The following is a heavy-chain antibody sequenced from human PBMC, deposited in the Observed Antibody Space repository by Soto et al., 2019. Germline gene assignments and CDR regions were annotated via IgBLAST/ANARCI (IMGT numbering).Heavy chain of an antibody. CDR2: IGSAGDT. J-gene: IGHJ4*02. CDR1: GFTFSSYD. CDR3: ARGYNGWYYFDY. D-gene: IGHD6-19*01. Sequence: PGGSLRLSCAASGFTFSSYDMHWVRQATGKGLEWVSTIGSAGDTYYSGSVKGRFTISRENAKNSLYLQMNSLRAEDTAVYYCARGYNGWYYFDYWGQGTLVTVSS. V-gene: IGHV3-13*01.